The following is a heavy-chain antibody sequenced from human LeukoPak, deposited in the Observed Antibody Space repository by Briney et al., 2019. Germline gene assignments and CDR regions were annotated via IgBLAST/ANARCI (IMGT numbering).Heavy chain of an antibody. J-gene: IGHJ4*02. D-gene: IGHD6-13*01. CDR3: ARDYIAAAGRYFDY. CDR2: IYSGGST. V-gene: IGHV3-66*01. Sequence: GGSLRLSCAASGFTFSSNYMSWVRQAPGKGLEWVSVIYSGGSTYYADSVKGRFTISRNNSKNTLYLQMNSLRAEDTAVYYCARDYIAAAGRYFDYWGQGTLVTVSS. CDR1: GFTFSSNY.